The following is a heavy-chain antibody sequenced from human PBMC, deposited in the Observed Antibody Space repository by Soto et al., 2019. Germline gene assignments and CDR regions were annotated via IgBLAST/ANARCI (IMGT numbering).Heavy chain of an antibody. V-gene: IGHV4-34*01. J-gene: IGHJ3*02. D-gene: IGHD3-3*01. CDR2: NKHRGST. CDR1: WGGFCGFY. CDR3: ARVPTTYDFWNKPPGPKQNAFDI. Sequence: VELQQWGGGGLEPSGTPSLPPAVFWGGFCGFYWGGGPPPPREGGGGVGGNKHRGSTNYNPSLKSRVTISVDTSKNQFSLKLSSVTAADTAVYYCARVPTTYDFWNKPPGPKQNAFDIWGQGTMVTVSS.